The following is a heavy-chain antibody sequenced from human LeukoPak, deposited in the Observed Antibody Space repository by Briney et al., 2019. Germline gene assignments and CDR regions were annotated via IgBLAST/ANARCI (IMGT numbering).Heavy chain of an antibody. Sequence: PGGSLRLSCAASRFTFSSYAMSWVRQAPGKGLEWVSAISGSRVSTYYADSVKGRFTISRDNSKNTLYLQMNSLRAEDTAVYYCAKDRYAWTSGYSYPPFDYWGQGTLVTVSS. CDR1: RFTFSSYA. CDR3: AKDRYAWTSGYSYPPFDY. V-gene: IGHV3-23*01. D-gene: IGHD5-18*01. J-gene: IGHJ4*02. CDR2: ISGSRVST.